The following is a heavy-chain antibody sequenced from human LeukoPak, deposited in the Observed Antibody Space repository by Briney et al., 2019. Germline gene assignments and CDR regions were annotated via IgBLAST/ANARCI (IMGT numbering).Heavy chain of an antibody. J-gene: IGHJ4*02. CDR3: ARGPYCGGDCYSRPFFDY. CDR1: GYTSTGYY. D-gene: IGHD2-21*02. CDR2: INSNSGGT. V-gene: IGHV1-2*02. Sequence: GASVRVSCKASGYTSTGYYMHWVRQAPGQGLEWMGWINSNSGGTNYAQNFQGRVTMTRDTSISTAYTEVSTLRSDDTAVYYCARGPYCGGDCYSRPFFDYWGQGTLVTVSS.